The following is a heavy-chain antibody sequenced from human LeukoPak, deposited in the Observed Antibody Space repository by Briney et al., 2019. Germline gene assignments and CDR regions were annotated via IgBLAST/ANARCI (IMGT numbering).Heavy chain of an antibody. J-gene: IGHJ4*02. D-gene: IGHD3-3*01. CDR1: GYTLTELS. CDR3: ATRIRNRITILVQLHY. V-gene: IGHV1-24*01. Sequence: ASVKVSCKVSGYTLTELSMHWVRQAPGKGLEWMGGFDPEDGETIYAQKFQGRVTMTEDTSTDTAYMGLSSLRSEDTAVYYCATRIRNRITILVQLHYWGQGTLVTVSS. CDR2: FDPEDGET.